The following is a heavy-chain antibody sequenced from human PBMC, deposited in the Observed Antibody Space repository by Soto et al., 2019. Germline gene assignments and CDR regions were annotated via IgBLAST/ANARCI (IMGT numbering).Heavy chain of an antibody. CDR3: ARYYYGSGSYLRHYYMDV. D-gene: IGHD3-10*01. V-gene: IGHV4-39*01. J-gene: IGHJ6*03. CDR2: IYYSGST. CDR1: GGSISSSSYY. Sequence: PSETLSHNCTVSGGSISSSSYYWGWIRQPPGKGLEWIGSIYYSGSTYYNPSLKSRVTISVDTSKNQFSLKLSSVTAADTAVYYCARYYYGSGSYLRHYYMDVWGKGTTVTVSS.